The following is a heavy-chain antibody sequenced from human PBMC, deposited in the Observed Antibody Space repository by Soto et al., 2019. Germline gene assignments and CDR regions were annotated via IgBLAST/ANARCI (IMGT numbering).Heavy chain of an antibody. D-gene: IGHD2-15*01. Sequence: EVQLLESGGGLVQPGGSLRLPCAASGFSLSDSAVSWFRQAPGKGLEWVSSLTVTGDSAFYSDSVKGRFTISRDISKSTLYLQMNSLRAEDTAVYYCAKNGCSYPACYPYYYYVDVWGRGTTVTVSS. CDR2: LTVTGDSA. CDR1: GFSLSDSA. V-gene: IGHV3-23*01. J-gene: IGHJ6*03. CDR3: AKNGCSYPACYPYYYYVDV.